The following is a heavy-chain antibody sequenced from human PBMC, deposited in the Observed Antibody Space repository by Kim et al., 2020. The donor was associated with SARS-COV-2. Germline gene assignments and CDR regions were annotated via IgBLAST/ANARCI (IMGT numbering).Heavy chain of an antibody. CDR1: GGSISSGDYY. D-gene: IGHD3-3*01. Sequence: SETLSLTCTVSGGSISSGDYYWSWIRQPPGKGLEWIGYIYYSGSTYYNPSLKSRVTISVDTSKNQFSLKLSSVTAADTAVYYCARGRYDFWSGHPRGWFDPWGQGTLVTVSS. CDR2: IYYSGST. J-gene: IGHJ5*02. V-gene: IGHV4-30-4*01. CDR3: ARGRYDFWSGHPRGWFDP.